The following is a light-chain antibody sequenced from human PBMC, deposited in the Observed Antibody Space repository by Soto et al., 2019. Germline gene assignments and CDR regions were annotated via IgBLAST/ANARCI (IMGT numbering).Light chain of an antibody. J-gene: IGLJ1*01. CDR2: SNY. CDR1: SSNIESNT. V-gene: IGLV1-44*01. CDR3: AAWDDILNGYV. Sequence: QPVLTQPPSASGTPGQRVTISCSGSSSNIESNTVTWYQQLPGTAPKLVIYSNYDRPSGVPDRFSGSTSDTSASLVIRGLQSEDEADYYCAAWDDILNGYVFGGGTKVTVL.